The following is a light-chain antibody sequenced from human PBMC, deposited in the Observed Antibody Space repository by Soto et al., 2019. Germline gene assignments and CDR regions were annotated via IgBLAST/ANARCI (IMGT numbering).Light chain of an antibody. CDR1: QSVSNNY. CDR3: QPYSNLGT. J-gene: IGKJ1*01. Sequence: MQSPGTLSVSPGESVTLSCRASQSVSNNYLAWYQQKPGQAPRLLIYGASSRATGVPDRFSGSGSGTDFTLSISRLAPEEFAVYYCQPYSNLGTFGQGTKVDIK. CDR2: GAS. V-gene: IGKV3-20*01.